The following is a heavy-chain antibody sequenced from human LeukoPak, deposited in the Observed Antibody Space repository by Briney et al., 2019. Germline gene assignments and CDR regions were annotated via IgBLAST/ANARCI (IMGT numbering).Heavy chain of an antibody. J-gene: IGHJ6*02. CDR2: IIPILGIA. CDR3: ARDYVVVVAATYYYYGMDV. CDR1: GGTFSSYA. V-gene: IGHV1-69*04. Sequence: ASVKVSCKASGGTFSSYAISWVRQAPGQGLEWMGRIIPILGIANYARKFQGRVTITADKSTSTAYMELSSLRSEDTAVYYCARDYVVVVAATYYYYGMDVWGQGTTVTVSS. D-gene: IGHD2-15*01.